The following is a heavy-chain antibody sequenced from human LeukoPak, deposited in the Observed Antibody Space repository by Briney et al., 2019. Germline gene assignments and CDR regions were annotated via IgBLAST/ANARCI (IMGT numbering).Heavy chain of an antibody. V-gene: IGHV1-69*13. CDR3: ARPHDIVVVPAAASYYYYGMDV. D-gene: IGHD2-2*01. J-gene: IGHJ6*02. Sequence: SVKVSCKASGGTFSSYAISWVRQAPGQGLEWMGGIIPIFGTANYAQKFQGRVTITADESTSTAYMELSSLRSEDTAVYYCARPHDIVVVPAAASYYYYGMDVWGQGTTVTVSS. CDR2: IIPIFGTA. CDR1: GGTFSSYA.